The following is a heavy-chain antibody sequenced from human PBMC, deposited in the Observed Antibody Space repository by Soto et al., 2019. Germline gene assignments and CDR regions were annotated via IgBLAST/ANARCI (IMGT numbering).Heavy chain of an antibody. CDR3: AREYVCSGGSCLDWFDP. CDR2: IYYSGST. D-gene: IGHD2-15*01. Sequence: SETLSLTCTVSGGSISSGGYYWSWIRQHPGKGLEWIGYIYYSGSTYYNPSLKSRVTISVDTSKNQFSLKLSSVTAADTAVYYCAREYVCSGGSCLDWFDPWGQGTLVTVSS. V-gene: IGHV4-31*03. J-gene: IGHJ5*02. CDR1: GGSISSGGYY.